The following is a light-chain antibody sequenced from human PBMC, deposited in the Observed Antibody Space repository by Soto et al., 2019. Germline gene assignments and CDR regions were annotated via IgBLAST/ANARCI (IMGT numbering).Light chain of an antibody. CDR3: QQEDGH. CDR2: GAS. J-gene: IGKJ4*01. V-gene: IGKV1-5*01. CDR1: QNINNW. Sequence: DNQMTQSPSTLSASIGDRVTITCRSRQNINNWLVWYQQRRGKAPKVLISGASTLEGGVPSRFSGSGYGTEFTLTISSLLPDDFASYFCQQEDGHFGGGTKVEVK.